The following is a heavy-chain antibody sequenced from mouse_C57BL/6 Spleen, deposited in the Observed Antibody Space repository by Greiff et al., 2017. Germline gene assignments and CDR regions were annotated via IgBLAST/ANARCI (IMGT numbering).Heavy chain of an antibody. CDR3: ARRSTMITTVYYYAMDY. D-gene: IGHD2-4*01. CDR2: ISSGSSTI. V-gene: IGHV5-17*01. Sequence: EVQGVESGGGLVKPGGSLKLSCAASGFTFSDYGMHWVRQAPEKGLEWVAYISSGSSTIYYADTVKGRFTISRDNAKNTLFLQMTSLRSEDTAMYYCARRSTMITTVYYYAMDYWGQGTSVTVSS. J-gene: IGHJ4*01. CDR1: GFTFSDYG.